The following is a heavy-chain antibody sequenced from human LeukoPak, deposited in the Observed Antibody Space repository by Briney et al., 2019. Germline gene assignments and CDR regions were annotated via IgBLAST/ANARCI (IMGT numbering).Heavy chain of an antibody. Sequence: GASVKVSCKTYGSTFTWFLIHSVRQATGQGLEWVGTINPRGDITSYAQRFQGRVTLTEDTSTSTFYMELSSLTSDDTAVYFCARPAYCDGTNCGYWLDPWGPGTLVTVSS. CDR2: INPRGDIT. J-gene: IGHJ5*02. V-gene: IGHV1-46*01. D-gene: IGHD2-21*01. CDR3: ARPAYCDGTNCGYWLDP. CDR1: GSTFTWFL.